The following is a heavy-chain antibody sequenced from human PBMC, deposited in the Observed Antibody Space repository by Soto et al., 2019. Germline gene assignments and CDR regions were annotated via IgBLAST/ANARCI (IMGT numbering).Heavy chain of an antibody. J-gene: IGHJ6*02. Sequence: SVKVSCKASGGTFSSYAISWVRQAPGQGLEWMGGIIPIFGTANYAQKFQGRVTITADESTSTAYMELSSLRSEDTAVYYCARVAPESGSGSYYTRTYYYYYSGMDVWGQGTTVTVS. CDR2: IIPIFGTA. D-gene: IGHD3-10*01. CDR3: ARVAPESGSGSYYTRTYYYYYSGMDV. CDR1: GGTFSSYA. V-gene: IGHV1-69*13.